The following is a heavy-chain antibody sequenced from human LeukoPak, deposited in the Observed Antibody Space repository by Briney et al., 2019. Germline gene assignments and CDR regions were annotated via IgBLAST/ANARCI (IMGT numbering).Heavy chain of an antibody. V-gene: IGHV3-7*01. CDR3: ARYQYSSSSDFDY. D-gene: IGHD6-6*01. J-gene: IGHJ4*02. Sequence: GGSLRLSCAASGFTFSNYAMTWVRQAPGKGLEWVANIKQDGSEKYYVDSVKGRFTISRDNAKNSLYLQMNSLRAEDTAVYYCARYQYSSSSDFDYWGQGTLVTVSS. CDR1: GFTFSNYA. CDR2: IKQDGSEK.